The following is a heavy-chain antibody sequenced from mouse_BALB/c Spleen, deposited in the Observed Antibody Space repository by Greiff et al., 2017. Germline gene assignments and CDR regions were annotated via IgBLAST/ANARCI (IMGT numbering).Heavy chain of an antibody. CDR2: ISSGGST. Sequence: EVKVVESGGGLVKPGGSLKLSCAASGFTFSSYAMSWVRQTPEKRLEWVASISSGGSTYYPDSVKGRFTISRDNARNILYLQMSSLRSEDTAMYYCARGGDYGSSYIDYWGQGTTLTVSS. J-gene: IGHJ2*01. D-gene: IGHD1-1*01. CDR3: ARGGDYGSSYIDY. V-gene: IGHV5-6-5*01. CDR1: GFTFSSYA.